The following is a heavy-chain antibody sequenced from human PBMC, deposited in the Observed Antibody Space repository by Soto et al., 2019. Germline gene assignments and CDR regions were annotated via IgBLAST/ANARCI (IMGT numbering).Heavy chain of an antibody. CDR1: GFTFSSYD. V-gene: IGHV3-13*01. CDR2: IGAAGDT. D-gene: IGHD3-22*01. J-gene: IGHJ3*02. Sequence: EVQLVESGGGLVQPGGSLRLSCAASGFTFSSYDMHWVRQATGKSLEWVSAIGAAGDTYYPGSVKSRLTISRENAKNSLYLQMNSLRAGDTAVYYCARDSSGYNLRFDIWGQGTMVTVSS. CDR3: ARDSSGYNLRFDI.